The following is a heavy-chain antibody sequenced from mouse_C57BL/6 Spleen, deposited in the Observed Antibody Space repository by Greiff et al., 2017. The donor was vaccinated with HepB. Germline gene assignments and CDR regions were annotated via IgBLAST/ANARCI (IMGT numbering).Heavy chain of an antibody. Sequence: EVKLVESEGGLVQPGSSMKLSCTASGFTFSDYYMAWVRQVPEKGLEWVANINYDGSSTYYLDSLKSRFIISRDNAKNILYLQMSSLKSEDTATYYCARDAGHYFDYWGQGTTLTVSS. D-gene: IGHD4-1*01. CDR1: GFTFSDYY. CDR2: INYDGSST. J-gene: IGHJ2*01. V-gene: IGHV5-16*01. CDR3: ARDAGHYFDY.